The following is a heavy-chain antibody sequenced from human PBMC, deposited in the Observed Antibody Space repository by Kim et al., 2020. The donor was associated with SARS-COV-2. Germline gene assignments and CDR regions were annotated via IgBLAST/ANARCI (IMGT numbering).Heavy chain of an antibody. J-gene: IGHJ4*02. D-gene: IGHD3-22*01. CDR3: ARDDNY. Sequence: NSSSYIYYADSVKGRFTISRDNAKNSLYLQMNSLRAEETAVYYCARDDNYWGQGTLVTVSS. CDR2: NSSSYI. V-gene: IGHV3-21*01.